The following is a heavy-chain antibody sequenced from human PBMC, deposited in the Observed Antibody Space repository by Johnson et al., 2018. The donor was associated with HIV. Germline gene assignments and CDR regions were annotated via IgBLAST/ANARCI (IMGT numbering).Heavy chain of an antibody. CDR1: GFTFDDYA. D-gene: IGHD3-3*01. CDR2: ISWNSGSI. CDR3: ARAGGIFGVEDAFDI. Sequence: VQLVESGGGLVQPGRSLRLSCAASGFTFDDYAMHWVRQAPGKGLEWVSGISWNSGSIGYADSVKGRFTISRDNAKNSLYRQMNSLRAEDTAVYYCARAGGIFGVEDAFDIWGQGTMVTVSS. J-gene: IGHJ3*02. V-gene: IGHV3-9*01.